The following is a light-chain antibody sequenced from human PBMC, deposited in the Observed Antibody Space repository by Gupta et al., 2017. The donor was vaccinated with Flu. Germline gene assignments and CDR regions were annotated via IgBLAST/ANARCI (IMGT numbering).Light chain of an antibody. V-gene: IGLV1-40*01. J-gene: IGLJ3*02. CDR2: GNS. Sequence: QSVLTQPPSVSGAPGQRVTISCTGSSSNIGAGYDVHWYQQLPGTATKLLILGNSNRPSGVHDRFAGSKSGTQAYLAITGLQAEDEADDDGQYYDSSLSGWGLGGGNKL. CDR1: SSNIGAGYD. CDR3: QYYDSSLSGWG.